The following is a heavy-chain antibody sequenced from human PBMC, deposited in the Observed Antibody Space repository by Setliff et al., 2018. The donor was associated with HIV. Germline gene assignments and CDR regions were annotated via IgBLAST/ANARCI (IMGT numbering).Heavy chain of an antibody. CDR2: INSDGSSI. V-gene: IGHV3-74*01. CDR3: ARDEDGYDHFDF. Sequence: GGSLRLSCAASGFIFSNYWMHWVRQAPGKGLVWVSRINSDGSSISYADSVKGRFTISRDNSKNTLYLQMNSLRVEDTAVYYCARDEDGYDHFDFWGQGTLVTVSS. D-gene: IGHD5-12*01. CDR1: GFIFSNYW. J-gene: IGHJ4*02.